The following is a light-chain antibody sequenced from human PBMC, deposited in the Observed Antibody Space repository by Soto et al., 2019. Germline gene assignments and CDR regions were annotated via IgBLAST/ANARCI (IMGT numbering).Light chain of an antibody. CDR1: QSVTNNY. CDR2: RAS. CDR3: QQYGGLPWT. J-gene: IGKJ1*01. Sequence: EIVLTQSPGTLSLSPGERATLSCRASQSVTNNYLAWYQQKPGQAPWRLFYRASNRATGIPDRFSGGGSGTDFTLTISRLEPEDFAVYYCQQYGGLPWTFGQGTKVEIK. V-gene: IGKV3-20*01.